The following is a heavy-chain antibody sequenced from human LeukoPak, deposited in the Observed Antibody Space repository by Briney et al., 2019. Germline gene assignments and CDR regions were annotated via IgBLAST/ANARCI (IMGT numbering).Heavy chain of an antibody. V-gene: IGHV3-30*02. CDR1: GFTFSSYG. J-gene: IGHJ4*02. D-gene: IGHD1-14*01. CDR3: AKDYRNYKGY. Sequence: PGGSLRLSCAASGFTFSSYGMHWVRQAPGKGLEWVAFIRYDGSNKYYADSVKGRFTISRDNPKNTLYLQMNSLRAEDTAVYYCAKDYRNYKGYWGQGTLVTVSS. CDR2: IRYDGSNK.